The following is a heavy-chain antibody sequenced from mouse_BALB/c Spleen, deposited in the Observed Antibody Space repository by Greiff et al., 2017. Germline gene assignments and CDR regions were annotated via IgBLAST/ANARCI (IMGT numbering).Heavy chain of an antibody. Sequence: EVKLVESGGGLVKPGGSLKLPCAASGFTFSSYTLSWVRQTLEKRLEWVATIRSGGSYTYYPDSVKGRFTISRDNAKNTLYLQMSSLKSEDTAMYYCTREENYDDDGDYAMDYWGQGTSVTVSS. J-gene: IGHJ4*01. CDR1: GFTFSSYT. D-gene: IGHD2-4*01. V-gene: IGHV5-6-4*01. CDR3: TREENYDDDGDYAMDY. CDR2: IRSGGSYT.